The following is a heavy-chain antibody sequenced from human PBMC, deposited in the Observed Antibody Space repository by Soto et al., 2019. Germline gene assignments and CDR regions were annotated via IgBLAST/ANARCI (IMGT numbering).Heavy chain of an antibody. Sequence: GGSLRLSCAASGFTLSSYWMHWVRQAPGKGLVWVSRINSDGSSTSYVDSVKGRFTISRDNAKNTLYLQMNSLRAEDTAVYYCARDPGTGYYDSSGYYYDWGQGTLVTVSS. CDR1: GFTLSSYW. J-gene: IGHJ4*02. CDR3: ARDPGTGYYDSSGYYYD. D-gene: IGHD3-22*01. CDR2: INSDGSST. V-gene: IGHV3-74*01.